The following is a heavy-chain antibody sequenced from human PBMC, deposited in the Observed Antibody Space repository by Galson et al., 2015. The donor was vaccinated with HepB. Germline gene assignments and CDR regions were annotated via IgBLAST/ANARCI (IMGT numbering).Heavy chain of an antibody. D-gene: IGHD3-10*01. V-gene: IGHV4-59*01. Sequence: SETLSLTCTVSGSSISSYYWSWIRQPPGHQLEWIGHIYYSGITNYNLSLKSRGTISVDTSKNRFSLKLSSVTAAETAVYYCARAKLVEYCYGSGSHWFDPWGQGTLVTVSS. CDR2: IYYSGIT. J-gene: IGHJ5*02. CDR3: ARAKLVEYCYGSGSHWFDP. CDR1: GSSISSYY.